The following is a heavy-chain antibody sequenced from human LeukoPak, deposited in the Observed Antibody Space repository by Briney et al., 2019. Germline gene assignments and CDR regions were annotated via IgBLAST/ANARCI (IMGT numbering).Heavy chain of an antibody. D-gene: IGHD4-11*01. V-gene: IGHV4-59*08. J-gene: IGHJ4*02. Sequence: NPSDTLSLPCTLSGGSISIYYGRWIRQPPGKGLECIGYIYYSGSTNYNPPLKGRVTISVDTSKNQLSLKLSSVTAADTAVNYCARQKHSNYVDYWGQGTLVTVSS. CDR1: GGSISIYY. CDR3: ARQKHSNYVDY. CDR2: IYYSGST.